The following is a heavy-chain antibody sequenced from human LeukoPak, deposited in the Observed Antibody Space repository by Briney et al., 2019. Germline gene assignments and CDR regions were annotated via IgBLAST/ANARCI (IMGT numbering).Heavy chain of an antibody. CDR3: ARVEWAFDI. V-gene: IGHV1-69*13. Sequence: VKVSCKASGYTFTSYDINWVRQAPGQGLEWMGGIIPIFGTANYAQKFQGRVTITADESTSTAYMELSSLRSEDTAVYYCARVEWAFDIWGQGTMVTVSS. CDR2: IIPIFGTA. J-gene: IGHJ3*02. CDR1: GYTFTSYD. D-gene: IGHD3-3*01.